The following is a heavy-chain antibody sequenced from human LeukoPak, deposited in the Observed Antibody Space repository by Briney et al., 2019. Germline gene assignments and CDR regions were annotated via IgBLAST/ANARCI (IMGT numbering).Heavy chain of an antibody. D-gene: IGHD3-3*01. CDR3: ARAYHPTIFTPMWSGYSSYYYYGMDV. CDR2: IIPIFGTA. V-gene: IGHV1-69*13. Sequence: SVKVSCKASGGTFSSYAISWVRQAPGQGLEWMGGIIPIFGTANYAQKFQGRVTITADESTSTAYMELSSLRSEDTAVYYCARAYHPTIFTPMWSGYSSYYYYGMDVWGQGTTVTVSS. CDR1: GGTFSSYA. J-gene: IGHJ6*02.